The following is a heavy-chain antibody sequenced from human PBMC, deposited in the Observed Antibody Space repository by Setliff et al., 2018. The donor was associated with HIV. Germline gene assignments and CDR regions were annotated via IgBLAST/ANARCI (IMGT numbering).Heavy chain of an antibody. D-gene: IGHD4-17*01. V-gene: IGHV5-51*01. J-gene: IGHJ3*02. Sequence: GESLKISCKGSGYNFYTYWIGWVRQMPGKGLEWMGIIYPGDSDTRYSPSFQGQVTISADKSISTAYLRWSSLKASDTAMYYCVRQEGGTTVITSASLDIWGRGTMVTVSS. CDR3: VRQEGGTTVITSASLDI. CDR2: IYPGDSDT. CDR1: GYNFYTYW.